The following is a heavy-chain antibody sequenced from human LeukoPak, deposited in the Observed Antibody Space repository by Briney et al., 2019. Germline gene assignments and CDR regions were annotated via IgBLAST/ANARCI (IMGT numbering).Heavy chain of an antibody. J-gene: IGHJ3*02. D-gene: IGHD5-12*01. CDR1: GFTFSNYG. V-gene: IGHV3-30*02. CDR3: AKVGFSGNAFDI. Sequence: PGGSLRLSCAASGFTFSNYGMHWVGQAPGKGLEWVAFIRYDGSNKYYADSVKGRFTISRDHSKNTLSLQTNSLRAVDTAVYYCAKVGFSGNAFDIWGQGTMVTVSS. CDR2: IRYDGSNK.